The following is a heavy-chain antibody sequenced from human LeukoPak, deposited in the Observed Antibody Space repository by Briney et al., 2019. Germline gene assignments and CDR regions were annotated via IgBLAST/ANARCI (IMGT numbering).Heavy chain of an antibody. CDR1: GGSFSGYY. J-gene: IGHJ4*02. CDR2: INHSGST. CDR3: ASEQLVDQLDY. V-gene: IGHV4-34*01. D-gene: IGHD6-6*01. Sequence: PSETLSLTCAVYGGSFSGYYWSWIRQPPGRGLEWIGEINHSGSTNYNPSLKSRVTISVDTSKNQFSLKLSSVTAADTAVYYCASEQLVDQLDYWGQGTLVTVSS.